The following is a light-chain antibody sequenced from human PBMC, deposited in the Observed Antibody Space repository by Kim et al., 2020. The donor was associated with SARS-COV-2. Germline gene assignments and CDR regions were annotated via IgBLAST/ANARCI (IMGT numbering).Light chain of an antibody. CDR3: NSRDSSSNHVV. CDR1: SLRSYY. J-gene: IGLJ2*01. Sequence: ALGQTVRITCQGDSLRSYYASWYQQKPGQAPVLVIYGKNNRPSGIPDRFSGSSSGNTASLTITGAQAEDEADYYCNSRDSSSNHVVFGGGTQLTDL. V-gene: IGLV3-19*01. CDR2: GKN.